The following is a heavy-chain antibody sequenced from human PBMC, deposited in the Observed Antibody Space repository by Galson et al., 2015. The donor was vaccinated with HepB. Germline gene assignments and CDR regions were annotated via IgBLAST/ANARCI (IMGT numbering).Heavy chain of an antibody. CDR3: ARADPAYCGGDCVDY. D-gene: IGHD2-21*01. CDR1: GFTFSSYS. Sequence: SLRLSCAASGFTFSSYSMNWVRQAPGKGLEWVSSISSSSSYIYYADSVKGRFTISRDNAKNSLYLQMNSLRAEDTAVYYCARADPAYCGGDCVDYWGQGTLVTVSS. J-gene: IGHJ4*02. V-gene: IGHV3-21*01. CDR2: ISSSSSYI.